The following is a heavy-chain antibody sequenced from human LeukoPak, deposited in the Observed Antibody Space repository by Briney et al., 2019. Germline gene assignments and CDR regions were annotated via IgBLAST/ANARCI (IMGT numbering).Heavy chain of an antibody. Sequence: ASVKVSCKASGYTFTGYYMHWVRQAPGQGLERMGWINPNSGGTNYAQEFQGRVTMTRDTSISTAYMELSRLRSDDTAIYYCARGESTVTTYIANFGYWGQGTLVTVSS. CDR1: GYTFTGYY. CDR2: INPNSGGT. D-gene: IGHD4-17*01. J-gene: IGHJ4*02. CDR3: ARGESTVTTYIANFGY. V-gene: IGHV1-2*02.